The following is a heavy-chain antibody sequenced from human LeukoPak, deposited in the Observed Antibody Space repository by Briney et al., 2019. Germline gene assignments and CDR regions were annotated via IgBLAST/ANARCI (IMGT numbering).Heavy chain of an antibody. CDR2: ISSSSSYI. D-gene: IGHD3-9*01. V-gene: IGHV3-21*01. CDR1: GFTFSSYS. Sequence: GGSLRLSCAASGFTFSSYSMNWVRQAPGKGLEWVSPISSSSSYIYYADSVKGRFTISRGNAKNSLYLQMNSLRAEDTAVYYCVVLHYDILTGYPNWFDPWGQGTLVTVSS. J-gene: IGHJ5*02. CDR3: VVLHYDILTGYPNWFDP.